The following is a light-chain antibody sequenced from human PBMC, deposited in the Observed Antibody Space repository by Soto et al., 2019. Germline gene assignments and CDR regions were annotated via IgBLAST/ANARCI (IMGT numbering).Light chain of an antibody. J-gene: IGLJ1*01. Sequence: SVLTQPASVSGSPGQSITISCTGTSSDVGGYNYVSWYQQHPGKAPKLMIYEVSNRPSGVSNRFSGSKSGNTASLTISGLQAEDESDYYCSSYTRSSPNVFGTGTKVTVL. CDR3: SSYTRSSPNV. V-gene: IGLV2-14*01. CDR1: SSDVGGYNY. CDR2: EVS.